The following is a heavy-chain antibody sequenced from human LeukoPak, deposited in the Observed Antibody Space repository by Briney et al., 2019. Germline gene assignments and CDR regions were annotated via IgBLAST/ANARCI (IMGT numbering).Heavy chain of an antibody. Sequence: SETLSLTCTVSGVSISSSNSYWGWIRQPPGKGLEWIGSIYYSGNTYYNASLKSQVSISIDTSKNQFSLRLTSVTAADTAVYYCARLPVYYDILTGYSPHPYYFDYWGQGTLVTVSS. D-gene: IGHD3-9*01. CDR3: ARLPVYYDILTGYSPHPYYFDY. CDR2: IYYSGNT. V-gene: IGHV4-39*01. CDR1: GVSISSSNSY. J-gene: IGHJ4*02.